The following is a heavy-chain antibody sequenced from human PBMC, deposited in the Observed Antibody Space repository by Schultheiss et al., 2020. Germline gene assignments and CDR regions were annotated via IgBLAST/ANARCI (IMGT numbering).Heavy chain of an antibody. V-gene: IGHV3-30*03. CDR2: ISYDGSNK. CDR3: ARENQNNWFDP. Sequence: GGSLRLSCAASGFTFDDYGMNWVRQAPGKGLEWMAVISYDGSNKYYADSVKGRFTISRDNSKNTLYLQMNSLRADDTAVYYCARENQNNWFDPWGQGTLVTVSS. J-gene: IGHJ5*02. CDR1: GFTFDDYG. D-gene: IGHD1-14*01.